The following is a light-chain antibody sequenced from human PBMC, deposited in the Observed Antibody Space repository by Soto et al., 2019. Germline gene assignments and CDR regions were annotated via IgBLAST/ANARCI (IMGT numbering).Light chain of an antibody. CDR1: QSISSW. V-gene: IGKV1-5*01. CDR3: QQYYSFPRT. J-gene: IGKJ1*01. Sequence: TNSPSALSASVGDRATITCRASQSISSWLAWYQQKPGKAPKPLIYDASTLQSGVPSRYSGSGSGTEFTLTISNLQPDDFATYYCQQYYSFPRTFGQGTKVDIK. CDR2: DAS.